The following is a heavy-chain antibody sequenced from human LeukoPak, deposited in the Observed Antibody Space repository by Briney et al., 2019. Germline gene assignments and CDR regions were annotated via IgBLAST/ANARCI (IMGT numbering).Heavy chain of an antibody. CDR1: GGSIRSYY. CDR2: IYYSGST. Sequence: PSETVSLTCTVSGGSIRSYYWSWIRQPPGKGLEWIGYIYYSGSTNSNPSLKSRVTISVDTSKNQFSLKVSSVTAADTAVYYCARALTPGYCSGGTCSHFDYWGQGTLVTVSS. V-gene: IGHV4-59*01. CDR3: ARALTPGYCSGGTCSHFDY. D-gene: IGHD2-15*01. J-gene: IGHJ4*02.